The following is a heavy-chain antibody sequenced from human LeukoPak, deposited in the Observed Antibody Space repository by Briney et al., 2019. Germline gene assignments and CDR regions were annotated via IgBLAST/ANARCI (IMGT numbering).Heavy chain of an antibody. CDR1: GYTFTGYY. V-gene: IGHV1-2*02. CDR3: ASIGRGYDFEY. D-gene: IGHD5-12*01. Sequence: ASVKVSCKASGYTFTGYYMHWVRQAPGQGLEWMGWINPNSGGTTYAQKFQGRVTMTRDTSISTGYMELSRLRSDDTAVYYCASIGRGYDFEYWGQGTLVTVSS. J-gene: IGHJ4*02. CDR2: INPNSGGT.